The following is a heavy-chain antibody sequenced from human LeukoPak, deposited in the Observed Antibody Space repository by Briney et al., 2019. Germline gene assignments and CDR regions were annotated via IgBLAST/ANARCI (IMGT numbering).Heavy chain of an antibody. Sequence: SGPTLVNPTQTLTLTCTFSGFSLSTSSMCVGWIRQPPGKALEWLARIDWDDDKYYSSSLKTRLTISKDTSKNQVVLTMTNMDPVDTATYYCARIRSGSYSMDYWGQRTLVIVSS. D-gene: IGHD3-10*01. CDR2: IDWDDDK. CDR3: ARIRSGSYSMDY. J-gene: IGHJ4*02. V-gene: IGHV2-70*11. CDR1: GFSLSTSSMC.